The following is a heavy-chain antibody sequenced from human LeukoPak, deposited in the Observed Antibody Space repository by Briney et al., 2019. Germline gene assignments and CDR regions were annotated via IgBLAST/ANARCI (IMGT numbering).Heavy chain of an antibody. V-gene: IGHV3-48*04. Sequence: GGSLRLSCAVSGFTFSVYGMNWVRQAPGKGLESLSHISSGGTTIYYADSVKGRFTVSRDNVENSLFLQMNSLRVDDTAVYYCVRDFEVPAAAPDYYYFYYMDVWGTGTTVTVSS. CDR2: ISSGGTTI. J-gene: IGHJ6*03. D-gene: IGHD2-2*01. CDR3: VRDFEVPAAAPDYYYFYYMDV. CDR1: GFTFSVYG.